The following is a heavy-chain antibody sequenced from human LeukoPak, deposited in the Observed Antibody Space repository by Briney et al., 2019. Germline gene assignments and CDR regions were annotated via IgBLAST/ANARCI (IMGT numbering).Heavy chain of an antibody. CDR2: IYHSGST. CDR1: GGSISSYY. D-gene: IGHD1-26*01. Sequence: SETLSLTCTVSGGSISSYYWSWIRQPPGKGLEWIGYIYHSGSTYYNPSLKSRVTISVDRSKNQFSLKLSSVTAADTAVYYCARRVGATPFDYWGQGTLVTVSS. J-gene: IGHJ4*02. V-gene: IGHV4-59*12. CDR3: ARRVGATPFDY.